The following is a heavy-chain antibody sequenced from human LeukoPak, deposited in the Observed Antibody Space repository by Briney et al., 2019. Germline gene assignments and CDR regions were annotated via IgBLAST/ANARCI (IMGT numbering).Heavy chain of an antibody. D-gene: IGHD4-23*01. Sequence: GSLRLSCAASGFTFSSYDMHWVRQATGKGLEWVSAIDTAGDTYYPGSVKGRFTISRENAKNSSYLQMNSLRAGDTAVYYCARQLYGGKSVGAFGIWGQGTMVTVSS. CDR3: ARQLYGGKSVGAFGI. V-gene: IGHV3-13*04. J-gene: IGHJ3*02. CDR2: IDTAGDT. CDR1: GFTFSSYD.